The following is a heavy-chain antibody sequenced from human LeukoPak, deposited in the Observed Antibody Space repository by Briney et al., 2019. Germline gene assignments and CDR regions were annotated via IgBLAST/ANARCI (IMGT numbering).Heavy chain of an antibody. CDR3: ARSYLVVPETDY. V-gene: IGHV4-39*01. D-gene: IGHD2-2*01. CDR2: IYYSGST. Sequence: NPSETLSLTCTVSGGSISSSSYYWGWIRQPPGKGLEWIGSIYYSGSTYYNPSLRSRFTISVDTSKNQFSLKLSSVTAADTAVYYCARSYLVVPETDYWGQGTLVTVSS. J-gene: IGHJ4*02. CDR1: GGSISSSSYY.